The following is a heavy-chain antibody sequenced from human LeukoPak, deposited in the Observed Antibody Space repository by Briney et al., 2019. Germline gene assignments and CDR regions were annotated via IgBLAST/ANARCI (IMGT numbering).Heavy chain of an antibody. J-gene: IGHJ4*02. CDR2: ISGSGGST. V-gene: IGHV3-23*01. Sequence: PGGSLRLSCASSGFTFSSYAMSWVRQAPGKGLEWVSAISGSGGSTYYADSVKGRFTISRDNSKNTLYLHMNSLRAEDTAVYYCAKDAYDYVWGSYRPFDYWGQGTLVTVSS. D-gene: IGHD3-16*02. CDR1: GFTFSSYA. CDR3: AKDAYDYVWGSYRPFDY.